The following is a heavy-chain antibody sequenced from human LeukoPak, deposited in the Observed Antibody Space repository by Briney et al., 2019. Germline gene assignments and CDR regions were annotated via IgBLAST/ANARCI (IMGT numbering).Heavy chain of an antibody. Sequence: GASVKVSCKASGYTFTGYYMHWVRQAPGQGLEWMGWINPNSGGTNYAQKLQGRVTMTTDTSTSTAYMELRSLRSDDTAVYYCARDQLYPNYDFWGGYQGSYYFDYWGQGTLVTVSS. CDR1: GYTFTGYY. J-gene: IGHJ4*02. V-gene: IGHV1-2*02. CDR3: ARDQLYPNYDFWGGYQGSYYFDY. CDR2: INPNSGGT. D-gene: IGHD3-3*01.